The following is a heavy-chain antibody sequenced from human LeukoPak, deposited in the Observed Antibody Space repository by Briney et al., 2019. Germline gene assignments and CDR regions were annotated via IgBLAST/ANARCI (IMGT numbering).Heavy chain of an antibody. V-gene: IGHV4-39*01. Sequence: PSETLSLTCTVSGGSISNRRYYWGWIRQPPGKGLEWIGSISYSGSTYDNPSLKSRVTISVDTSKNQFSLKLTSVTAADTAVYYCARRGDSSGYCYFDYWGQGTLVTVSS. CDR1: GGSISNRRYY. CDR2: ISYSGST. D-gene: IGHD3-22*01. J-gene: IGHJ4*02. CDR3: ARRGDSSGYCYFDY.